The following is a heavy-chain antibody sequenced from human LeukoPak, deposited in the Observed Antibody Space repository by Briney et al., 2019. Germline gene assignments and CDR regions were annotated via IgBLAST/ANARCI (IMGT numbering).Heavy chain of an antibody. CDR1: GYTFTSYD. V-gene: IGHV1-8*01. J-gene: IGHJ4*02. D-gene: IGHD1-26*01. CDR2: MNPNSGKK. CDR3: ARGLLWDSSTDY. Sequence: GSVKVSCKASGYTFTSYDINWVRPATGQGLEWMGWMNPNSGKKGYAKKFQGRVTMTRNTSISTAYMELSSLRSEDTAVYYCARGLLWDSSTDYWGQGTLLTVPS.